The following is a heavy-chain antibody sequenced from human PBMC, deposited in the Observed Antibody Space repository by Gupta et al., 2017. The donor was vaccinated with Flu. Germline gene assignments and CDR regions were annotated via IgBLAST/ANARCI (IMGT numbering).Heavy chain of an antibody. J-gene: IGHJ4*02. CDR2: ISYDGSNK. V-gene: IGHV3-30*18. D-gene: IGHD3-22*01. CDR3: AKEKVYYDSSGSLYFDY. CDR1: GFTFSSYG. Sequence: QVQLVESGGGVVQPGRSLRLSCAASGFTFSSYGMHWVRQAPGKGLEWVAVISYDGSNKYYADSVKGRFTISRDNSKNTLYLQMNSLRAEDTAVYYCAKEKVYYDSSGSLYFDYWGQGTMVTVSS.